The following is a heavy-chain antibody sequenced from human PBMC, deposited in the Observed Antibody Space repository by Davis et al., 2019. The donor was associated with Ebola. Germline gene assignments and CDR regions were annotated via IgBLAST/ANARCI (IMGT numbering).Heavy chain of an antibody. CDR3: ARVNDQYRPLEFGELFYYYYGMDV. Sequence: GESLKISCAASGFTFSSYWMSWVRQAPGKGLEWVANIKQDGSEKYYVDSVKGRFTISRDNAKNSLYLQMNSLRAEDTAVYYCARVNDQYRPLEFGELFYYYYGMDVWGKGTTVTVSS. CDR2: IKQDGSEK. D-gene: IGHD3-10*01. J-gene: IGHJ6*04. CDR1: GFTFSSYW. V-gene: IGHV3-7*01.